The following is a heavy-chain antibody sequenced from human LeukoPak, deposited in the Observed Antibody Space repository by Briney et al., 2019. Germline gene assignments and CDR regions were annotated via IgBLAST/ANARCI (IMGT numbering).Heavy chain of an antibody. CDR3: ARGGSPRYSYGLCGFDP. J-gene: IGHJ5*02. V-gene: IGHV1-2*02. CDR1: GYTFTGYY. Sequence: SVKVSCKASGYTFTGYYMHWVRQAPGQGLEWMGWINPNSGGTNYAQKFQGRVTMTRDTSISTAYMELSRLRSDDTAVYYCARGGSPRYSYGLCGFDPWGQGTLVTVSS. D-gene: IGHD5-18*01. CDR2: INPNSGGT.